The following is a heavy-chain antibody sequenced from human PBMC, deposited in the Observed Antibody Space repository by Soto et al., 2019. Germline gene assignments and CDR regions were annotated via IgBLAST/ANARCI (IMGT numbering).Heavy chain of an antibody. V-gene: IGHV3-48*03. CDR3: AREALYYVDS. CDR2: ISSSGFTI. J-gene: IGHJ4*02. D-gene: IGHD3-10*01. Sequence: GGSLRLSCAASGFRFSNYEMNWVRQAPGKGLEWISYISSSGFTIHYADSVKGRFIISRDNAKNSLYLQMNSLIAEDTAVYFCAREALYYVDSWGQGTLVTVSS. CDR1: GFRFSNYE.